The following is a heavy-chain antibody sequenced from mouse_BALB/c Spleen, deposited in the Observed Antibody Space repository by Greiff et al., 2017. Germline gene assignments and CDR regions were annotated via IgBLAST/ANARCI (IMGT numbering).Heavy chain of an antibody. D-gene: IGHD4-1*01. Sequence: VQLKESGGGLVQPGGSLKLSCAASGFTFSSYTMSWVRQTPEKRLEWVAYISNGGGSTYYPDTVKGRFTISRDNAKNTLYLQMSSLKSEDTAMYYCARDLGRGVFDYWGQGTTLTVSS. J-gene: IGHJ2*01. V-gene: IGHV5-12-2*01. CDR2: ISNGGGST. CDR3: ARDLGRGVFDY. CDR1: GFTFSSYT.